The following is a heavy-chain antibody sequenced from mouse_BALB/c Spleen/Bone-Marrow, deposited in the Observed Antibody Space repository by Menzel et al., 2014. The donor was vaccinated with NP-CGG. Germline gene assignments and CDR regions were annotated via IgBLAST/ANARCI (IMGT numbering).Heavy chain of an antibody. J-gene: IGHJ1*01. CDR3: AGGGGRGGYWYFDV. D-gene: IGHD3-3*01. CDR1: GYTFSSYW. CDR2: ILPGSGST. V-gene: IGHV1-9*01. Sequence: VQLQQSGAELMKPGASVKISCKATGYTFSSYWIEWVKQRPGHGLEWIGEILPGSGSTNYNEKFKGKATFTADTSSNPAYIQPSTLTSDDSAVYYGAGGGGRGGYWYFDVWGAGTTVTVSS.